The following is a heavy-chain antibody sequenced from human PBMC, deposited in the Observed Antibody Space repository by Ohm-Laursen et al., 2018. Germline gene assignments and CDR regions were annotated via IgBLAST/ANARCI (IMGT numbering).Heavy chain of an antibody. D-gene: IGHD5-12*01. CDR2: VTWNSDRL. J-gene: IGHJ6*02. CDR1: GFTFSSYG. Sequence: SLRLSCAASGFTFSSYGMHWVRQPPGRGLEWVSSVTWNSDRLGYADSVKGRFTISRDNAKNSLYLQMNSLRAEDTAVYYCARDVAHGGYGFGMDVWGQGTTVTVSS. V-gene: IGHV3-9*01. CDR3: ARDVAHGGYGFGMDV.